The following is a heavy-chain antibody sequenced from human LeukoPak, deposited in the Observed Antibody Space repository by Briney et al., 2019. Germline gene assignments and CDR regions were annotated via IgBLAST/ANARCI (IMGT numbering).Heavy chain of an antibody. CDR3: AKDEYYDILTGYYTLDY. Sequence: GGSLRLSCAASGFTFSNYGMSWVRQAPGKGLEWVAFIRYDGSNKYYADSVKGRFTISRDNSKNTLYLQMNSLRAEDTAVYYCAKDEYYDILTGYYTLDYWGQGTLVTVSS. D-gene: IGHD3-9*01. CDR1: GFTFSNYG. CDR2: IRYDGSNK. V-gene: IGHV3-30*02. J-gene: IGHJ4*02.